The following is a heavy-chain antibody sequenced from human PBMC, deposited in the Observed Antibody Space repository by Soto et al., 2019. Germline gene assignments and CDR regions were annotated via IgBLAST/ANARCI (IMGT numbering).Heavy chain of an antibody. CDR1: GGSISSSSYY. Sequence: ETLSLTCTVSGGSISSSSYYWGWIRQPPGKGLEWIGSIYYSGSTYYNPSLKSRVTISVDTSKNQFSLKLSSVTAADTAVYYCARRSGSYYVDYWGQGTLVTVSS. CDR3: ARRSGSYYVDY. J-gene: IGHJ4*02. CDR2: IYYSGST. D-gene: IGHD1-26*01. V-gene: IGHV4-39*01.